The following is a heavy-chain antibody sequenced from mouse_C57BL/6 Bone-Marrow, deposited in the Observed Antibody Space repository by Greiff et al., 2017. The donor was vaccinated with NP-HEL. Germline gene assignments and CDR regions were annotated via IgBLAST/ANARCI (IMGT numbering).Heavy chain of an antibody. CDR3: TTGEVYDYDGGHYYAMDY. J-gene: IGHJ4*01. V-gene: IGHV14-4*01. Sequence: EVQLQQSGAELVRPGASVKLSCTASGFNIKDDYMHWVKQRPEQGLEWIGWIDPENGDTEYASKFQGKATITADTSSNTAYLQLSSLTSEDTAVYYCTTGEVYDYDGGHYYAMDYWGQGTSVTVSS. CDR2: IDPENGDT. CDR1: GFNIKDDY. D-gene: IGHD2-4*01.